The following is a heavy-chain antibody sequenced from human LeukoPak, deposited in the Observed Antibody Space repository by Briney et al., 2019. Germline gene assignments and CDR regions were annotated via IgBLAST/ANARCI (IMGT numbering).Heavy chain of an antibody. CDR1: GYTFTSYG. J-gene: IGHJ4*02. D-gene: IGHD3-22*01. V-gene: IGHV1-18*01. Sequence: ASVKVSCKASGYTFTSYGISWVRQAPGQGLEWMGWISAYNGNTNYAQKPQGRVTMTTDTSTSTAYMELRSLRSDDTAVYYCARDHYDSSGYPGGYWGQGTLVTVSS. CDR2: ISAYNGNT. CDR3: ARDHYDSSGYPGGY.